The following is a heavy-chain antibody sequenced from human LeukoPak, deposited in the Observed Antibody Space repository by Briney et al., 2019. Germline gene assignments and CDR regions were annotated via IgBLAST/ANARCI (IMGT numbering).Heavy chain of an antibody. CDR1: GFTVSSNY. D-gene: IGHD2/OR15-2a*01. Sequence: GGSLRLSCAASGFTVSSNYMSWVRQAPGKGLEWVSAIYSGGSTYYADSVKGRFTISRDNSKNTLYLQMNSLRAEDTAVYYCARDNRITSDAFDIWGQGTMVTVSS. V-gene: IGHV3-53*01. CDR3: ARDNRITSDAFDI. J-gene: IGHJ3*02. CDR2: IYSGGST.